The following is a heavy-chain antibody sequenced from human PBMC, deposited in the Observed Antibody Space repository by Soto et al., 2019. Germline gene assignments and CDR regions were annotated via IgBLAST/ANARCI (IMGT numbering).Heavy chain of an antibody. D-gene: IGHD6-13*01. Sequence: GGSLSLSCAASGFPFSSYGMHWVRQAPGKGLEWVAVISYDGSNKYYADSVKGRFTISRDNSKNTLYLQMNSLRAEDTAVYYCAKVAGGTGYSSSWLLYYFDYWGQGTLVTVSS. J-gene: IGHJ4*02. CDR3: AKVAGGTGYSSSWLLYYFDY. CDR2: ISYDGSNK. CDR1: GFPFSSYG. V-gene: IGHV3-30*18.